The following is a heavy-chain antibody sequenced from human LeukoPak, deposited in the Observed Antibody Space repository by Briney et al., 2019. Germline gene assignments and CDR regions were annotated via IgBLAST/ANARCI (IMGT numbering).Heavy chain of an antibody. V-gene: IGHV3-53*01. CDR2: IGRRGTPT. CDR3: TRWDGFGDS. CDR1: GFTVSSNS. Sequence: GGSPRLSCTVSGFTVSSNSWSWVRQAPGKGLEWVSGIGRRGTPTFYIDSVRGRFTISRDISENTVYLQMNSLRTDDTAIYYCTRWDGFGDSWGQGTLVTVSS. J-gene: IGHJ4*02. D-gene: IGHD3-10*01.